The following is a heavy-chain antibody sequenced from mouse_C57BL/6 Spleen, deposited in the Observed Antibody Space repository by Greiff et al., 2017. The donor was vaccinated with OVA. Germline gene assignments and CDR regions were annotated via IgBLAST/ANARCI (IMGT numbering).Heavy chain of an antibody. J-gene: IGHJ4*01. D-gene: IGHD1-1*01. CDR2: INPNNGGT. V-gene: IGHV1-18*01. Sequence: EVQLQQSGPELVKPGASVKIPCKASGYTFTDYNMDWVKQSHGKSLEWIGDINPNNGGTIYNQKFKGKATLTVDKSSSTAYMELRSLTSEDTAVYYCARLYYGSSSRAMDYWGQGTSVTVSS. CDR3: ARLYYGSSSRAMDY. CDR1: GYTFTDYN.